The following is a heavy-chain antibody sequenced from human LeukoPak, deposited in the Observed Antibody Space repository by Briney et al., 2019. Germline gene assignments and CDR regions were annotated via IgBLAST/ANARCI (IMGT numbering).Heavy chain of an antibody. V-gene: IGHV3-23*01. Sequence: GGSLRLSCAASGFTFSNAGMTWVRQAPGKGLEWVSTISGAGDNTNNADSVTGRFTISRDNSKDTLYLQMNSLRAEDTAVYYCAKDYSVSNWCFDLWGRGTLVTVSS. D-gene: IGHD5/OR15-5a*01. CDR3: AKDYSVSNWCFDL. CDR1: GFTFSNAG. J-gene: IGHJ2*01. CDR2: ISGAGDNT.